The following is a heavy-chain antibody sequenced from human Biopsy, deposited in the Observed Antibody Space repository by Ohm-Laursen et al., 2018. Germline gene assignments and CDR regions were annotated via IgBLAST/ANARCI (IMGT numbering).Heavy chain of an antibody. V-gene: IGHV1-69*13. D-gene: IGHD3-3*01. Sequence: SVKVSCKASGGTFSSYSISWVRQAPGQGLEWMGGIIPIFGIINHAQKFQGRVTISADESTTTAYMELGSLKSEDTAVYYCATPFQYYDSWGGYPPFDHWGQGTLVTVSS. CDR1: GGTFSSYS. CDR3: ATPFQYYDSWGGYPPFDH. J-gene: IGHJ4*02. CDR2: IIPIFGII.